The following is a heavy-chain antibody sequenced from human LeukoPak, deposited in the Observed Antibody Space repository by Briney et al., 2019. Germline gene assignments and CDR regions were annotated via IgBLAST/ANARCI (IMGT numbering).Heavy chain of an antibody. V-gene: IGHV3-7*01. J-gene: IGHJ4*02. CDR3: ARDLGVIVHPSDY. D-gene: IGHD3-16*02. CDR2: IRQDGSEK. Sequence: GGSLRLSCAASGFTFSNYWMTWVRQAPGKGLEWVANIRQDGSEKNYVDSVKGRFTISRDNAKNSLYLQMNRLRAEDTAVYYCARDLGVIVHPSDYWGQGTLVTVSS. CDR1: GFTFSNYW.